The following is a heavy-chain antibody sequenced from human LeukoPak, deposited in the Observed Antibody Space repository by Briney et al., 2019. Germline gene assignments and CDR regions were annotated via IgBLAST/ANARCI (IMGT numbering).Heavy chain of an antibody. D-gene: IGHD7-27*01. Sequence: SETLSLTCTVSGGSISSSSYYWGWIRQPPGKGLEWIGSIYYSGSTYYNPSLKSRVTISVDTSKNQFSLKLSSVTAADTAVYYCARDRSPIHWGNGFFDYWGQGTLVTVSS. CDR3: ARDRSPIHWGNGFFDY. V-gene: IGHV4-39*07. CDR1: GGSISSSSYY. J-gene: IGHJ4*02. CDR2: IYYSGST.